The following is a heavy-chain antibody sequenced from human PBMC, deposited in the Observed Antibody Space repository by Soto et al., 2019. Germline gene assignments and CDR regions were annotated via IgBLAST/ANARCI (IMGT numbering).Heavy chain of an antibody. CDR1: GGTFSSYA. D-gene: IGHD2-15*01. J-gene: IGHJ6*02. CDR2: IIPIFGTA. V-gene: IGHV1-69*01. CDR3: ARAQVAATENYDYYYGMDV. Sequence: QVQLVQSGAEVKKPGSSVKVSCKASGGTFSSYAISWVRQAPGQGLEWMGGIIPIFGTANYTQKFQGRVTITADESTSTAYMELSSLRSEDTAVYYCARAQVAATENYDYYYGMDVWGHGTTVTVSS.